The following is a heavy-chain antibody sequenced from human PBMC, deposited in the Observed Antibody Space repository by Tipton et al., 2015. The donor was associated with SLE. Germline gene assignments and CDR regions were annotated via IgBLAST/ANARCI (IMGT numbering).Heavy chain of an antibody. Sequence: LRLSCTVSGDSITRSSFYWGWIRQPPGKGLEWIGSIYYSGSTYYNPSLKSRVTISVDTSKNQFSLKLSSVTAADAAVYYCARHYGSITILEWSNWFDPWGQGTLVTVSS. CDR1: GDSITRSSFY. J-gene: IGHJ5*02. V-gene: IGHV4-39*07. CDR3: ARHYGSITILEWSNWFDP. D-gene: IGHD3-3*01. CDR2: IYYSGST.